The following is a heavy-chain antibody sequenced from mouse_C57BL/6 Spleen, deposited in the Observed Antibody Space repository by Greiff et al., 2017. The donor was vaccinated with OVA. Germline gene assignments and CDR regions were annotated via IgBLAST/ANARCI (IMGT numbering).Heavy chain of an antibody. V-gene: IGHV1-61*01. D-gene: IGHD3-2*02. Sequence: QVQLQQPGAELVRPGSSVKLSCKASGYTFTSYWMDWVKQRPGQGLEWIGNIYPSDSETHYNQKFKDKATLTVDKSSSTAYMQLSSLTSEDSAVYYGARDSSGLDYWGQGTTLTVSS. J-gene: IGHJ2*01. CDR3: ARDSSGLDY. CDR1: GYTFTSYW. CDR2: IYPSDSET.